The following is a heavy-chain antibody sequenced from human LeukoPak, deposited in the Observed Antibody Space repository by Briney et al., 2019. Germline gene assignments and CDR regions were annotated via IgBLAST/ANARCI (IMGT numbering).Heavy chain of an antibody. J-gene: IGHJ3*02. D-gene: IGHD6-13*01. CDR2: IIPIFGTA. CDR3: ASSPLAAARLSDDAFDI. CDR1: GGTFSSYA. Sequence: SVKVSCKASGGTFSSYAISWVRQAPGQGLEWMGGIIPIFGTANYAQKFQGRVTITADESTSTAYMELSSLRSEDTAVYYCASSPLAAARLSDDAFDIWGQGTMVTVSS. V-gene: IGHV1-69*13.